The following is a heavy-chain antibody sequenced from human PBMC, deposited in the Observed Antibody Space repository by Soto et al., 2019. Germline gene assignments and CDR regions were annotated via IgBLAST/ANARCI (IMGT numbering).Heavy chain of an antibody. J-gene: IGHJ5*02. V-gene: IGHV3-23*01. CDR1: GFTFSSYA. CDR2: ISGSGGST. Sequence: GGSLRLSCAASGFTFSSYAMSWVRQAPGKGLEWVSAISGSGGSTYYADSVKGRFTISRDNSKNTLYLQMNSLRAEDTAVYYCAKAYYDFWSGPGRYPWGQGTLVTVSS. D-gene: IGHD3-3*01. CDR3: AKAYYDFWSGPGRYP.